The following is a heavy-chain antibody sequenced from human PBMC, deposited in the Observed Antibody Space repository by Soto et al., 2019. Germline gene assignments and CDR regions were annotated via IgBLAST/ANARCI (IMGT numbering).Heavy chain of an antibody. CDR1: GFKFNYYA. CDR2: ISATSAKI. D-gene: IGHD3-3*01. Sequence: EVQLVESGGGLVQPGGSLRLSCAASGFKFNYYAMNWVRQVPGKGLEWVSYISATSAKIDYADSVKGRFTISRDNARNSLYLQMHSLRDEDTAVYHCVADSIYGSHWVSHFDQWGRGTLVTVSS. V-gene: IGHV3-48*02. CDR3: VADSIYGSHWVSHFDQ. J-gene: IGHJ4*02.